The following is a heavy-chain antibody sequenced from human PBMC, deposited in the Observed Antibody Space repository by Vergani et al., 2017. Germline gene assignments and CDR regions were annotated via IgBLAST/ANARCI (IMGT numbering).Heavy chain of an antibody. CDR3: IRGGPGIFGVGYMDV. V-gene: IGHV3-13*01. CDR1: GFTFTNYD. J-gene: IGHJ6*04. Sequence: EVQLLESGGDLVQPGGSLRLSCTGSGFTFTNYDMHWVRQSTRKGLEWVSVIGTAGDTYYADSVNGRFTISRENAKKSFYLQMNSLTADDTAVYYCIRGGPGIFGVGYMDVWGEGTTVTVSS. CDR2: IGTAGDT. D-gene: IGHD3-3*01.